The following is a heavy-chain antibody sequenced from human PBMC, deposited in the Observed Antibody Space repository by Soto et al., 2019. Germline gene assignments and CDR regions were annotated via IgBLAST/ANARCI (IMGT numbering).Heavy chain of an antibody. CDR3: AKTLSNKQTPNWFDP. Sequence: SETLSLTCTVSGDSISSYNYYWGWIRQPPGKGLEWIGSISYGGSTYYNPSLKSRVTISVDTSNNHFSLKLGSVTAADTAVYYCAKTLSNKQTPNWFDPWGQGTLVTVS. V-gene: IGHV4-39*02. J-gene: IGHJ5*02. CDR1: GDSISSYNYY. CDR2: ISYGGST.